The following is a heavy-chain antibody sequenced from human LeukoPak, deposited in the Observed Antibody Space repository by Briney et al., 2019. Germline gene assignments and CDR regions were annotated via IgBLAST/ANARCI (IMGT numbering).Heavy chain of an antibody. CDR1: GYTFTGYY. J-gene: IGHJ6*03. CDR2: INPNSGGT. D-gene: IGHD2-2*02. V-gene: IGHV1-2*04. Sequence: ASVKVSCKASGYTFTGYYMHRVRQAPGQGLEWMGWINPNSGGTNYAQKFQGWVTMTRDTSISTAYMELSSLRSEDTAVYYCARGMRYCSSTSCYIYYYYYMDVWGKGTTVTVSS. CDR3: ARGMRYCSSTSCYIYYYYYMDV.